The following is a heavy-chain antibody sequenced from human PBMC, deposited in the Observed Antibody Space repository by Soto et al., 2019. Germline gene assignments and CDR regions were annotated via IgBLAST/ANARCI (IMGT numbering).Heavy chain of an antibody. D-gene: IGHD6-19*01. CDR1: GFSFSRYA. CDR2: ISHDRIKK. J-gene: IGHJ5*02. CDR3: ARDMYSSDYFVKWFEP. V-gene: IGHV3-30-3*01. Sequence: QVRLVESGGGVVQPGRSLRLACTASGFSFSRYAMYWFRQPPGKRLEWGAVISHDRIKKHYADSVKGRVTVSRDNSNPALDLQLNSLRGADTAMYYCARDMYSSDYFVKWFEPWGQGTLVTVSS.